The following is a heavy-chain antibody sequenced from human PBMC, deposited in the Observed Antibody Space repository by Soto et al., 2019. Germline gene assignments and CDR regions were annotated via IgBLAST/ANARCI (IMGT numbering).Heavy chain of an antibody. J-gene: IGHJ3*02. D-gene: IGHD5-18*01. CDR1: GFTFSSYS. V-gene: IGHV3-21*01. CDR2: ISSSSSYI. CDR3: ARVDTRDDAFDI. Sequence: EVQLVESGGGLVKPGGSLRLSCAASGFTFSSYSMNWVRQAPGKGLEWVSSISSSSSYIYYADSVKGRFTISRDNAKNSRELQMNSLRAEDTAVYYCARVDTRDDAFDIWGQGTMVTVSS.